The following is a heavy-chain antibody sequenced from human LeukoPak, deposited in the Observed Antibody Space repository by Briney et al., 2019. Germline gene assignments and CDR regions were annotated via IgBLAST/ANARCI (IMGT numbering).Heavy chain of an antibody. J-gene: IGHJ4*02. CDR1: GYTFTGYY. CDR3: ARVRPNSGYDGLDY. D-gene: IGHD5-12*01. Sequence: GASVKVSCKASGYTFTGYYMHWVRQAPGQGLEWMGRINPNSGGTNYAQKFQGRVTMTRETSISTAYMELSRLRSDDTAVYYCARVRPNSGYDGLDYWGQGTLVTVSS. CDR2: INPNSGGT. V-gene: IGHV1-2*06.